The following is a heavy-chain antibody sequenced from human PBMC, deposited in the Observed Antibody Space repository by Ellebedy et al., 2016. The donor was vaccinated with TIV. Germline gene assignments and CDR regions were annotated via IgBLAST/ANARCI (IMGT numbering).Heavy chain of an antibody. CDR3: ARVSNYDILTGYPQDYYYGMDV. CDR1: GFTFSSYE. CDR2: ISSSGSTI. J-gene: IGHJ6*02. Sequence: GGSLRLPCAASGFTFSSYEMNWVRQAPGKGLEWVSYISSSGSTIYYADSVKGRFTISRDNAKNTLYLQMNSLRAEDTAVYYCARVSNYDILTGYPQDYYYGMDVWGQGTTVTVSS. D-gene: IGHD3-9*01. V-gene: IGHV3-48*03.